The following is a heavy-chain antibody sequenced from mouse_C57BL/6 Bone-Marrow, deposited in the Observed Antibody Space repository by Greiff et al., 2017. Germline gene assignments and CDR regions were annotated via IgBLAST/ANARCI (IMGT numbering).Heavy chain of an antibody. Sequence: QVQLQQSGAELVMPGASVKLSCKASGYTFTSYWMHWVKQRPGQGLEWIGEIDPSDSYTNYNQKFKGKSTLTVDKSSSTAYMQLSSLTSEDSAVYYCAKGQLDYWGQGTTLTVSS. D-gene: IGHD3-3*01. V-gene: IGHV1-69*01. CDR1: GYTFTSYW. J-gene: IGHJ2*01. CDR2: IDPSDSYT. CDR3: AKGQLDY.